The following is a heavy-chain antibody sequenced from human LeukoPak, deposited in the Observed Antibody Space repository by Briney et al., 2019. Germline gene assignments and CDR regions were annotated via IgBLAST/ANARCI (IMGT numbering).Heavy chain of an antibody. D-gene: IGHD5-18*01. CDR1: AFTFSTCS. J-gene: IGHJ4*02. Sequence: GGSLRLSGAASAFTFSTCSMNWVRQAPGKGLEWVSSISSSGSYIYYADSVKGRFTISRDNAKNSLHLQMSGLRAEDTAVYYCARGSGVQVWSSLDYWGQGTLVTVSS. CDR3: ARGSGVQVWSSLDY. CDR2: ISSSGSYI. V-gene: IGHV3-21*01.